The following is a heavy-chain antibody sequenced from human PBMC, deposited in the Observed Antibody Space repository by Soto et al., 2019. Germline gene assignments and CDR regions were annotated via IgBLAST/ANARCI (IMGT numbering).Heavy chain of an antibody. J-gene: IGHJ6*03. D-gene: IGHD4-17*01. CDR2: INHSGST. CDR1: GGSFSGYY. Sequence: ASETLSLTCAVYGGSFSGYYWSWIRQPPGKGLEWIGEINHSGSTNYNPSLKSRVTISVDTSKNQFSLKLSSVTAADTAVYYCARGLRDMTTVTTYYYYYMDVWGKGTTVTVSS. V-gene: IGHV4-34*01. CDR3: ARGLRDMTTVTTYYYYYMDV.